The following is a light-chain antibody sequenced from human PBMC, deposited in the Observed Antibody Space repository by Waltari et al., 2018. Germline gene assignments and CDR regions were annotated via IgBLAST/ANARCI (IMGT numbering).Light chain of an antibody. CDR1: NIGSKS. J-gene: IGLJ3*02. V-gene: IGLV3-21*02. Sequence: SYVLTQPPSVSVAPGQTARITCGGNNIGSKSVHRYQQKPGQAPVLVVYDDSDRPSGISERFSGSNAGNTATLTISRVEAGDEADYYCQVWDSSSDHWVFGGGTKLTVL. CDR2: DDS. CDR3: QVWDSSSDHWV.